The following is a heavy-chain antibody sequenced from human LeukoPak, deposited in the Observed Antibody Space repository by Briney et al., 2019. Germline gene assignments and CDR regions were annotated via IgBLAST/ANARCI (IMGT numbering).Heavy chain of an antibody. J-gene: IGHJ4*02. CDR1: GFTFSTYA. D-gene: IGHD3-10*01. Sequence: GGSLRLSCAASGFTFSTYAMSWVRQAPGKGLEWLSYISGSGGSTYYADSVKGRFTISSDNSKNTLYLQMNSLRAEDTALYYCAKRVGSYYFDSWGQGTLVTVSS. V-gene: IGHV3-23*01. CDR2: ISGSGGST. CDR3: AKRVGSYYFDS.